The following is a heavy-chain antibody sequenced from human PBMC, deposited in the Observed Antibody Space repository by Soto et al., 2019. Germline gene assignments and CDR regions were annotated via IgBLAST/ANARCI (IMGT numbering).Heavy chain of an antibody. J-gene: IGHJ4*02. D-gene: IGHD2-2*01. V-gene: IGHV3-23*01. CDR2: ISYSGGST. Sequence: EVYLLESGGGLVQPGGSLRLYCAASGFTFISYAMTWVRQAPGKGLAWVSAISYSGGSTYYADSVKGRFTISRDNFKNTLSLQMNSLRAEDTAVYYCAKDLDCTSTSCYPPTFEYWGQGTLVTVSS. CDR1: GFTFISYA. CDR3: AKDLDCTSTSCYPPTFEY.